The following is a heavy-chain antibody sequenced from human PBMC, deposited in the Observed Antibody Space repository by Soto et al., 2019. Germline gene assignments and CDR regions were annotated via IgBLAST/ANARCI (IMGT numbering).Heavy chain of an antibody. V-gene: IGHV1-18*01. J-gene: IGHJ6*02. CDR1: GYTFTTYG. CDR3: TREGSAPYYYYGMDA. CDR2: INTHNGNT. Sequence: QVQLEQSAPEVKKPGASVKVSCKASGYTFTTYGISWVRQAPGQGLELLGWINTHNGNTNYAQNLQGRVIMTADTSTNTAYMELRSLRSDDTAIYYCTREGSAPYYYYGMDAWGQGTTVTVSS. D-gene: IGHD3-10*01.